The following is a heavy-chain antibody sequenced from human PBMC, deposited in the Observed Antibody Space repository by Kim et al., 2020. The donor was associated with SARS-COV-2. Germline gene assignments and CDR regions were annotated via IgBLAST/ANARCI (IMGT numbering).Heavy chain of an antibody. CDR3: ARGVLWSGGEVDYYYGMDV. CDR1: GGSISSGGYY. D-gene: IGHD2-21*01. V-gene: IGHV4-31*03. CDR2: IYYSGST. J-gene: IGHJ6*02. Sequence: SETLSLTCTVSGGSISSGGYYWSWIRQHPGKGLEWIGYIYYSGSTYYNPSLKSRVTISVDTSKNQFSLKLSSVTAADTAVYYCARGVLWSGGEVDYYYGMDVWGQGTTVTVSS.